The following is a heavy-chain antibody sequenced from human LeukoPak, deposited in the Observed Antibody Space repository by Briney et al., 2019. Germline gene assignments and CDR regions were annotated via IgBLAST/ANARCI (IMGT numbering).Heavy chain of an antibody. CDR1: GYTFTGYY. V-gene: IGHV1-2*02. D-gene: IGHD1-1*01. Sequence: ASVKVSCKASGYTFTGYYMHWVRQAPGQGLEWMGWINPNSGGTNYAQNFQGRVTMTRDTSISTAYMELNRLRSDDTAVYYCARDLEGLERYFDYWGQGTLVTVSS. J-gene: IGHJ4*02. CDR2: INPNSGGT. CDR3: ARDLEGLERYFDY.